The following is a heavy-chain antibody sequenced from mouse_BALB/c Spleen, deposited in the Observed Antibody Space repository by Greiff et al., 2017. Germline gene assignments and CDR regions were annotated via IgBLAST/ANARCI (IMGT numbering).Heavy chain of an antibody. CDR3: ARDHYGTLYYAMDY. CDR1: GFTFSDYY. V-gene: IGHV5-4*02. J-gene: IGHJ4*01. D-gene: IGHD1-1*01. CDR2: ISDGGSYT. Sequence: EVQVVESGGGLVKPGGSLKLSCAASGFTFSDYYMYWVRQTPEKRLEWVATISDGGSYTYYPDSVKGRFTISRDNAKNNLYLQMSSLKSEDTAMYYCARDHYGTLYYAMDYWGQGTSVTVSS.